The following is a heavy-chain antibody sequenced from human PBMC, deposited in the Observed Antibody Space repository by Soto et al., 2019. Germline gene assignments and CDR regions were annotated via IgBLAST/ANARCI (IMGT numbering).Heavy chain of an antibody. D-gene: IGHD3-22*01. CDR3: ASVKASYYYDSSGYYGGYYYGMDV. V-gene: IGHV1-69*01. Sequence: QVQLVQSGAEVKKPGSSVKVSCKASGGTFSSYAISWVRQAPGQGLEWMGGIIPIFGTANYAQKFQGRVTITADESTSTDYMALSSLRSEDTDVYYCASVKASYYYDSSGYYGGYYYGMDVWGQGTTVTVSS. J-gene: IGHJ6*02. CDR1: GGTFSSYA. CDR2: IIPIFGTA.